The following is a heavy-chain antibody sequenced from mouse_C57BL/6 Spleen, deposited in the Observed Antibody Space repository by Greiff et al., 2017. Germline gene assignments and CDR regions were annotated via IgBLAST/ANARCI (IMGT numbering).Heavy chain of an antibody. J-gene: IGHJ3*01. CDR1: GYTFTSYW. Sequence: QVQLKQPGAELVRPGTSVKLSCKASGYTFTSYWMHWVKQRPGQGLEWIGVIDPSDSYTNYNQKFKGKATLTVDTSSSTAYMQLSSLTSEDSAVYYCAREREPTGTPFAYWGQGTLVTVSA. V-gene: IGHV1-59*01. D-gene: IGHD4-1*01. CDR2: IDPSDSYT. CDR3: AREREPTGTPFAY.